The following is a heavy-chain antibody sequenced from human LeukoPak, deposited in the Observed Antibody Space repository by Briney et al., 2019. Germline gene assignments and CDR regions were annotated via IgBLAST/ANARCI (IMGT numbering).Heavy chain of an antibody. V-gene: IGHV1-46*01. CDR3: ARGDRRWELRPDAFDI. Sequence: ASVKVSCKASGYTFTSYYMHWVRQAPGQGLEWMGIINPSGGSTSYAQKFQGRVTMTRDMSTSTVYMELSSLRSEDTAVYYCARGDRRWELRPDAFDIWGQGTMVTVSS. CDR2: INPSGGST. D-gene: IGHD1-26*01. CDR1: GYTFTSYY. J-gene: IGHJ3*02.